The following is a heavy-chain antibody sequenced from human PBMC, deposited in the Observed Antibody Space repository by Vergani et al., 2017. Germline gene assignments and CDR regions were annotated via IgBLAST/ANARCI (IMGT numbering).Heavy chain of an antibody. D-gene: IGHD6-19*01. CDR3: ARDYLHGGSGWTNWFDP. CDR2: IYYSGSP. CDR1: GGSISSYY. V-gene: IGHV4-59*01. J-gene: IGHJ5*02. Sequence: QVQLQESGPGLVKPSETLSLTCTVSGGSISSYYWSWIRQPPGKGLEWIGYIYYSGSPNYHPSLKSRVTISVDTSKNQFSLKLSSVTAADTAVYYCARDYLHGGSGWTNWFDPWGQGTLVTVSS.